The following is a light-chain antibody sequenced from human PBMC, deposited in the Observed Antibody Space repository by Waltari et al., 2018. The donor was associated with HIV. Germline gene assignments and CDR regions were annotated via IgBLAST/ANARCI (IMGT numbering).Light chain of an antibody. CDR3: CSYAGSYTWV. CDR2: DVS. Sequence: QSALTQPRSVSGSPGQSVTISCTGTSSDVGGYSYVSWYQEHLGKAPKLMIYDVSKRPSGVPDRFSGSKSGNTASLTISGLQTEDEADYYCCSYAGSYTWVFGGGTKLTVV. J-gene: IGLJ3*02. V-gene: IGLV2-11*01. CDR1: SSDVGGYSY.